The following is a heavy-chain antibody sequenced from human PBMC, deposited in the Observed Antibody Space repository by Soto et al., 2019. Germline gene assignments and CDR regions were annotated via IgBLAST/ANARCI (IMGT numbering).Heavy chain of an antibody. CDR3: AKWGGYYAYYSEMDV. D-gene: IGHD1-26*01. CDR2: VSGGGTST. V-gene: IGHV3-23*01. Sequence: GGSLRLSCAGYGFSFGGYAMSWVRQAPGKGLEWISGVSGGGTSTYYTGSVKGRFTISRDSSVVYLQMNSLRADDTAVYYCAKWGGYYAYYSEMDVWGRGTTVTVSS. CDR1: GFSFGGYA. J-gene: IGHJ6*02.